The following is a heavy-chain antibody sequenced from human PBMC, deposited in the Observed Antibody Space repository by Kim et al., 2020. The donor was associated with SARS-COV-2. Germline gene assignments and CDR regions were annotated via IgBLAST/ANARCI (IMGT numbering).Heavy chain of an antibody. D-gene: IGHD2-21*01. CDR3: ATIPPLGY. J-gene: IGHJ4*02. V-gene: IGHV3-9*01. CDR1: GFTFDDYA. CDR2: ISWNSGSI. Sequence: GGSLRLSCAASGFTFDDYAMHWVRQAPGKGLEWVSGISWNSGSIGYADSVKGRFTISRDNAKNSLYLQMNSLPAAHTPPPYRATIPPLGYSGQATLVTVS.